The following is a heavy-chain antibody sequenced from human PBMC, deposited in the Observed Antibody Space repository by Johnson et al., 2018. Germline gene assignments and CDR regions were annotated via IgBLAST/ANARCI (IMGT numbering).Heavy chain of an antibody. D-gene: IGHD3-22*01. V-gene: IGHV3-33*08. CDR2: IWYDGSNK. J-gene: IGHJ3*02. CDR3: ARATTYYYDSSGYYTDAFAI. CDR1: GFTFSSYG. Sequence: QVQLQESGGGVVQPGRSLRLSCAASGFTFSSYGMHWVRQAPGKGLEWVAVIWYDGSNKYYADSVKGRFTISRDNSKNSLYLQMNSLRGEDTAVYYWARATTYYYDSSGYYTDAFAIWGQGTMVTVSS.